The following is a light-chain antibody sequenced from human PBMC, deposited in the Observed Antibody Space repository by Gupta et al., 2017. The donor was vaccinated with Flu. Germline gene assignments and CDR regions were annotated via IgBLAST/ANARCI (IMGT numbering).Light chain of an antibody. V-gene: IGLV3-19*01. CDR3: NSRDSTDNHQAV. CDR1: SLSNSY. Sequence: SSALTQDPAVSVALGQPVRITCQGDSLSNSYASWYQQKPGQAPVLVIYANTIRPSGSPERFSGSNAGNTASLTITGAQAEEEADYYCNSRDSTDNHQAVFGGGTKLTVL. J-gene: IGLJ2*01. CDR2: ANT.